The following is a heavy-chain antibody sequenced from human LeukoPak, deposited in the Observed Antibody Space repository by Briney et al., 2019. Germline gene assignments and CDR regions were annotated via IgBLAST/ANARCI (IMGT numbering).Heavy chain of an antibody. CDR2: VYYGRSP. CDR3: ARSSGTGTFSY. V-gene: IGHV4-39*02. J-gene: IGHJ4*02. Sequence: SETLSLTCTVSGDSISRSTYYWAWIRQPPGKGLEWIGSVYYGRSPYFNPSLESRATISVDTSKNHFSLKMSSVTAADTAVYYCARSSGTGTFSYWGQGSLVTVSS. D-gene: IGHD6-25*01. CDR1: GDSISRSTYY.